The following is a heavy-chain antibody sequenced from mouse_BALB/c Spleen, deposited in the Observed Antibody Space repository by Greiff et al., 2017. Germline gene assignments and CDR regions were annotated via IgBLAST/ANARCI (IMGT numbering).Heavy chain of an antibody. CDR1: GYSITSGFY. V-gene: IGHV3-6*02. D-gene: IGHD1-1*01. Sequence: VQLKESGPGLVKPSQSLSLTCSVTGYSITSGFYWNWIRQFPGNKLEWMGYISYDGSNNYNPSLKNRISITRDTSKNQFFLKLNSVTTEDTATYYCAKYGSSLYYFDYWGQGTTLTVSS. CDR3: AKYGSSLYYFDY. CDR2: ISYDGSN. J-gene: IGHJ2*01.